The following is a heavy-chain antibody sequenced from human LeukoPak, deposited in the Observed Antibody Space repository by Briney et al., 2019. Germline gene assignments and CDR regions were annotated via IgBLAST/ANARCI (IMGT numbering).Heavy chain of an antibody. J-gene: IGHJ5*02. CDR1: GGSISNYC. CDR3: ATSYDAKTAPYDL. Sequence: SETLSLTCTVSGGSISNYCWSWVRQPPGKGLEWIGFIYTSGGSDYNPSLKSRVTMSVDTSKNQVSMELRFLTAADTALYYCATSYDAKTAPYDLWGQGTLVTVSS. D-gene: IGHD3-3*01. V-gene: IGHV4-4*09. CDR2: IYTSGGS.